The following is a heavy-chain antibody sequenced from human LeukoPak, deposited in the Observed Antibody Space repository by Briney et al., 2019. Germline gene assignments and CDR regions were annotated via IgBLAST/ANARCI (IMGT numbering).Heavy chain of an antibody. V-gene: IGHV3-74*01. CDR2: INSDGSST. CDR3: ASLVGASAFDI. Sequence: GGSLRLSCAASGFTFSSYWTHWVRQAPGKGLVWVSRINSDGSSTSYADSVKGRFTISRDNAKNTLYLQMNSLRAEDTAVYYCASLVGASAFDIWGQGTMVTVSS. CDR1: GFTFSSYW. J-gene: IGHJ3*02. D-gene: IGHD1-26*01.